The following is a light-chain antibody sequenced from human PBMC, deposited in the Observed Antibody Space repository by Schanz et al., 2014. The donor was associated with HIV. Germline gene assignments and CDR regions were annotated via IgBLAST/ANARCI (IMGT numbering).Light chain of an antibody. CDR3: QSYDSSNHVV. Sequence: FMLTQPHSVSESPGKTVTISCTRSSDSIASNYVQWYQQPPGSAPTTVIYEDNQRPSGVPDRFSGSIDSSSNSASLTISGLKTEDEADYYCQSYDSSNHVVFGGGTKLTVL. J-gene: IGLJ2*01. V-gene: IGLV6-57*04. CDR2: EDN. CDR1: SDSIASNY.